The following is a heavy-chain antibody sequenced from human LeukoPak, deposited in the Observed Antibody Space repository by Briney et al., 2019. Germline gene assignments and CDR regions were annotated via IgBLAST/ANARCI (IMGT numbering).Heavy chain of an antibody. CDR3: ARDVAAAGDY. D-gene: IGHD6-13*01. Sequence: GGSLRLSCAASGFTFSSYIMNWVRQAPGKGLEWVSSISSSSSYIYYADSVKGRFTISRDNAKNSLYLQMNSLRAEDTAVYYCARDVAAAGDYWGQGTLVTVSS. CDR2: ISSSSSYI. V-gene: IGHV3-21*01. CDR1: GFTFSSYI. J-gene: IGHJ4*02.